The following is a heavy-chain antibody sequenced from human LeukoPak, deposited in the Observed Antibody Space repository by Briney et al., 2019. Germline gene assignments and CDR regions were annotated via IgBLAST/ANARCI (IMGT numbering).Heavy chain of an antibody. V-gene: IGHV4-34*01. J-gene: IGHJ4*02. Sequence: SETLSLTCAVYGGSFSGYYWSWIRQPPGKGLEWIGEINHSGGTNYNPSLKSRVTISVDTSKNQFSLKLSSVTAADTAVYYCARAYSSSWYVWYYFDYWGQGTLVTVSS. D-gene: IGHD6-13*01. CDR1: GGSFSGYY. CDR2: INHSGGT. CDR3: ARAYSSSWYVWYYFDY.